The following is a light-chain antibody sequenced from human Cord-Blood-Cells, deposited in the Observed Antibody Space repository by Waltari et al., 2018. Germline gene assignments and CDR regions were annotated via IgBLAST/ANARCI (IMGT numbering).Light chain of an antibody. CDR1: SRDVGGYNY. V-gene: IGLV2-11*01. CDR3: CSYAGSYTFV. Sequence: QSALTQPRSVSGSPGQSVTISCTGTSRDVGGYNYVSWCQLHPGKAPKLMIYDVIKRPSGVPDRFSGSKSGNTAALTIVGLQAEDEAEYYCCSYAGSYTFVFGGGTKLTVL. J-gene: IGLJ2*01. CDR2: DVI.